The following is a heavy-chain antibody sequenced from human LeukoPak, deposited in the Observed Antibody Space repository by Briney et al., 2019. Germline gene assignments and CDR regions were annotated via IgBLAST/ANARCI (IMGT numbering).Heavy chain of an antibody. D-gene: IGHD3-22*01. V-gene: IGHV1-2*02. J-gene: IGHJ4*02. CDR2: INPNSGGT. CDR3: ARGSLIVVGDFDY. CDR1: GHTFTGYY. Sequence: ASVKVSCKASGHTFTGYYIHWVRQAPGQGLEWMGWINPNSGGTNYAEKFQGRVTMTRDTSISTAYMELSRLRSDDTAVYYCARGSLIVVGDFDYWGQGTLVTVPS.